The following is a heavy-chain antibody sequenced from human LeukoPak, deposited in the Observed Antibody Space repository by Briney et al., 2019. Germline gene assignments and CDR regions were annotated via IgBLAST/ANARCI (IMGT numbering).Heavy chain of an antibody. CDR1: GFTFSSYA. V-gene: IGHV3-23*01. CDR3: AKLGGTWSGYFTYYYYGMDV. J-gene: IGHJ6*02. Sequence: NPGGSLRLSCAASGFTFSSYAMSWVRQAPGKGLEWVSAISGSGGSTYYADSVKGRFTISRDNSKNTLYLQMNSLRAEDTAVYYCAKLGGTWSGYFTYYYYGMDVWGQGTTVTVSS. D-gene: IGHD3-3*01. CDR2: ISGSGGST.